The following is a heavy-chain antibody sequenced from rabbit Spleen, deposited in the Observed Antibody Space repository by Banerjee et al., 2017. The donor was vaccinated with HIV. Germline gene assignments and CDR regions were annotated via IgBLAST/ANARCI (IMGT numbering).Heavy chain of an antibody. Sequence: QEQLVESEGGLVKPGASLTLTCIASGVSFSGDSYMCWVRQAPGKGLEWIVCIDSGSSGFTYYASWAKGRFTISKTSSTTVTLQMTSLTAADTATYFCARDTSSSFSSYGMDLWGPGTLVTVS. D-gene: IGHD1-1*01. CDR2: IDSGSSGFT. CDR1: GVSFSGDSY. J-gene: IGHJ6*01. CDR3: ARDTSSSFSSYGMDL. V-gene: IGHV1S45*01.